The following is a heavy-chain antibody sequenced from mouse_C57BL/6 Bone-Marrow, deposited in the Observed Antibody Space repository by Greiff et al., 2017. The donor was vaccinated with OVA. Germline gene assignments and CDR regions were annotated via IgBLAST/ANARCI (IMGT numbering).Heavy chain of an antibody. CDR1: GYAFTNYL. J-gene: IGHJ1*03. D-gene: IGHD1-1*01. CDR3: ARENYYGSSYRGYFDV. V-gene: IGHV1-54*01. Sequence: LVESGAELVRPGTSVKVSCKASGYAFTNYLIEWVKQRPGQGLEWIGVINPGSGGTNYNEKFKGKATLTADKSSSTAYMQLSSLTSEDSAVYFCARENYYGSSYRGYFDVWGTGTTVTVSS. CDR2: INPGSGGT.